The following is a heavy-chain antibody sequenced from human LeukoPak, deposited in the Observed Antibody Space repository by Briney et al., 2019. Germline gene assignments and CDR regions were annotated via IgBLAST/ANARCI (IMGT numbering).Heavy chain of an antibody. CDR1: GGSISSYY. V-gene: IGHV4-34*01. J-gene: IGHJ4*02. Sequence: PSETLSLTCTVSGGSISSYYWSWIRQPPGKGLEWIGEINHSGSTNYNPSLKSRVTISVDTSKNQFSLKLSSVTAADTAVYYCARGGESYSSGWYGFDYWGQGTLVTVSS. CDR2: INHSGST. D-gene: IGHD6-19*01. CDR3: ARGGESYSSGWYGFDY.